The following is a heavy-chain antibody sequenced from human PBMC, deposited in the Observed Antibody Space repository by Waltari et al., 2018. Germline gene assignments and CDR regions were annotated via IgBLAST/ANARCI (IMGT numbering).Heavy chain of an antibody. D-gene: IGHD2-2*01. CDR2: IHPKSVGT. J-gene: IGHJ4*02. CDR1: GYTFTGSY. Sequence: QVQLVQSGAEVKKPGASVKVSCKASGYTFTGSYMHWVRQAPGTWLEWMGRIHPKSVGTTYAQKFQGSVTMTRDMAISTAYMELSRLRSYDTAVYYCAREEGSSTSCYRCIAHFDYWGQGTLVTVSS. V-gene: IGHV1-2*06. CDR3: AREEGSSTSCYRCIAHFDY.